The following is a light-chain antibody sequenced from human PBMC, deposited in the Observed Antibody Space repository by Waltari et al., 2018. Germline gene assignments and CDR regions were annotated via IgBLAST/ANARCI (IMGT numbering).Light chain of an antibody. V-gene: IGKV3-11*01. CDR2: DAS. Sequence: VVLTQSPVTLSLSPGETATLSCRASQTIGTYLAWYLHKLGQSPRLLIYDASTRATGIPARFSGSGSGTDFTLTISGLEAEDSAFYYCQQRYNWPPLTFGGGTKVQTK. CDR1: QTIGTY. CDR3: QQRYNWPPLT. J-gene: IGKJ4*01.